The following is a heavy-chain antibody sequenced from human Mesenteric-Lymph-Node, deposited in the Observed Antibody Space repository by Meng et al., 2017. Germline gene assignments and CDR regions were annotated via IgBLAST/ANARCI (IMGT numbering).Heavy chain of an antibody. Sequence: GGSLRLSCAASGFTFSSYEMNWVRQAPGKGLEWVSYISSSGSTIYYADSVKGRFTISRDNAKNSLYLQMNSLRAEDTAVYYCARAGFLEWFQRDYYYGMDVWGQGTTVTVSS. V-gene: IGHV3-48*03. J-gene: IGHJ6*02. CDR2: ISSSGSTI. D-gene: IGHD3-3*01. CDR1: GFTFSSYE. CDR3: ARAGFLEWFQRDYYYGMDV.